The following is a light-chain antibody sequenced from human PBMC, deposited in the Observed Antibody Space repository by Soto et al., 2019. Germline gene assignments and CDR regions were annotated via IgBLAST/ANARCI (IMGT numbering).Light chain of an antibody. CDR3: SSYTCSSTLV. CDR2: EVS. J-gene: IGLJ2*01. CDR1: SSDVGGYNY. V-gene: IGLV2-14*01. Sequence: QSVLTQPASVSGSPGQLITISCTGTSSDVGGYNYVSWYQQHPGKAPKLMIYEVSNRPSGVSNRFSGSKSGNTASLTISGLQAEDEADYYCSSYTCSSTLVFGGGTKLTVL.